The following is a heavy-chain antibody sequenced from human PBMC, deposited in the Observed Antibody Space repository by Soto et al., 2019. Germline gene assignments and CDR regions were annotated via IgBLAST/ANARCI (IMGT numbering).Heavy chain of an antibody. J-gene: IGHJ5*02. D-gene: IGHD3-10*01. Sequence: GQLVQSGAEVKKPGSSVKVSCKASGGTFSSYAISWVRQAPGQGREWMGGIIPIFGTANYAQKFQGRVKITANESTRKAYRELSSLSSEDTAVYYCAWSGNGSGSYWWFDPWSEGILVPVFS. V-gene: IGHV1-69*12. CDR3: AWSGNGSGSYWWFDP. CDR1: GGTFSSYA. CDR2: IIPIFGTA.